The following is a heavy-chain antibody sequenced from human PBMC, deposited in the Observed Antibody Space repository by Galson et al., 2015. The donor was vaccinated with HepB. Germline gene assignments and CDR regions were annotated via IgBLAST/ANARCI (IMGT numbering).Heavy chain of an antibody. V-gene: IGHV1-3*04. CDR1: GYTFSSYA. D-gene: IGHD1-26*01. Sequence: SVKVSCKASGYTFSSYAMHWVRQAPGQRLEWMGWTNTGNGKTKYSQKFQDRVIITRDTSATTAYMEVSSLRSEDTAVYYCARSGLGGAALSFDYWGQGTLVTVSS. CDR2: TNTGNGKT. CDR3: ARSGLGGAALSFDY. J-gene: IGHJ4*02.